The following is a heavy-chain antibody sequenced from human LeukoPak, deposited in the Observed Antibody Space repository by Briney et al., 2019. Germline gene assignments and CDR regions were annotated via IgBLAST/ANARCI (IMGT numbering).Heavy chain of an antibody. CDR3: ARGRYYGMDV. J-gene: IGHJ6*02. Sequence: GGSLRLSCAASGFTFNSHWMSWVRQAPGKGLEWVANIKQDGSEKYYVDSVKGRFTNSRDNAKNSLYLQMNSLRAEDTAVYYCARGRYYGMDVWGQGTTVTVSS. CDR2: IKQDGSEK. V-gene: IGHV3-7*01. CDR1: GFTFNSHW.